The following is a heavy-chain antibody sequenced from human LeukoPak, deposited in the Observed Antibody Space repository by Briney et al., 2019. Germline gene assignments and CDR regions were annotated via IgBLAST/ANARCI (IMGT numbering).Heavy chain of an antibody. J-gene: IGHJ6*02. Sequence: SETLSLTCTVSGGSISSGSYYWSWIRQPAGKGLEWIGRIYTSGSTNYNPSLKSRVTISVDTSKNQFSLKLSSVTAADTAVYYCARGGGRDFWSGYYRPYHYGMDVWGQGTTVTVSS. V-gene: IGHV4-61*02. CDR1: GGSISSGSYY. CDR3: ARGGGRDFWSGYYRPYHYGMDV. CDR2: IYTSGST. D-gene: IGHD3-3*01.